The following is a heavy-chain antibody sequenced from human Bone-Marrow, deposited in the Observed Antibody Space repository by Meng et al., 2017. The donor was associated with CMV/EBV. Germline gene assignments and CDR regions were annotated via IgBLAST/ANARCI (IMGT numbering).Heavy chain of an antibody. CDR1: GYTFPGYY. J-gene: IGHJ4*02. Sequence: QGQLVQSGAAVKRPGASVKVSFKASGYTFPGYYMHWVRQAPGQGLEWMGWINPNSGGTNYAQKFQGRVTMTRDTSISTAYMELSRLRSDDTAVYYCARDLDYGDYASDYWGQGTLVTVSS. CDR3: ARDLDYGDYASDY. CDR2: INPNSGGT. D-gene: IGHD4-17*01. V-gene: IGHV1-2*02.